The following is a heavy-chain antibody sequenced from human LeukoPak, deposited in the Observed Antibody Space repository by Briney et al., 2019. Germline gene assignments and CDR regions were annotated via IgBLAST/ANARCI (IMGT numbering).Heavy chain of an antibody. D-gene: IGHD2-21*02. CDR1: GYTFTDYY. J-gene: IGHJ5*02. CDR3: ARGMVHIVVVTATPGWFDP. CDR2: INPNSGGT. Sequence: ASVKVSCKASGYTFTDYYMHWVRQAPGQGLEWMGWINPNSGGTNYAQKFQGRVTMTRDTSISTAYMELSRLRSDDTAVYYCARGMVHIVVVTATPGWFDPWGQGTLVTVSS. V-gene: IGHV1-2*02.